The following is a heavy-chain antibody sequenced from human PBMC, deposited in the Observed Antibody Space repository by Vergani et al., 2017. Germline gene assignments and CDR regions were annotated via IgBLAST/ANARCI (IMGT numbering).Heavy chain of an antibody. J-gene: IGHJ4*02. D-gene: IGHD5-12*01. CDR3: ARVEGYSGIY. V-gene: IGHV3-7*01. Sequence: EVQLVESGGGLVQPGGSLRLSCAASGFTLSSFWMSWVRQAAGKGLEGLANIKEDGSEKFYVDSVRGRFVISRDNAKNSLYLQLNSLRAEDTAVYYCARVEGYSGIYWGQGTLVTVSS. CDR1: GFTLSSFW. CDR2: IKEDGSEK.